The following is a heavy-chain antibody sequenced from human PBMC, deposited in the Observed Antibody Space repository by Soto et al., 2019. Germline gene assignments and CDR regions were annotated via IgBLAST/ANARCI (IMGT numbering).Heavy chain of an antibody. V-gene: IGHV1-18*04. J-gene: IGHJ4*02. CDR1: GYPFTTYG. Sequence: QVQLAQSGAEVKKPGASVKVSCKASGYPFTTYGISWVRQAPGQGLEWMGWISTYNGDTEYPQSPQGRVTMARDTSTATAYMELRSLRSADTAVYYCARVMTTFGVISKGPDHWGQGTLVTVSS. CDR3: ARVMTTFGVISKGPDH. CDR2: ISTYNGDT. D-gene: IGHD3-3*01.